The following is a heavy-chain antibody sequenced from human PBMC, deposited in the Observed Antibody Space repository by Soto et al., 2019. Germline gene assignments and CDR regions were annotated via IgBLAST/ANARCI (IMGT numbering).Heavy chain of an antibody. CDR2: IIPIFGTA. CDR1: GGTFSSYD. CDR3: AFGYSSSALDY. V-gene: IGHV1-69*06. Sequence: QVQLVQSGAEVKNPGSSVKVSCKASGGTFSSYDISGVRQAPGQGLEWMGGIIPIFGTANYAQKFQGRVTITADKSTSTAYMDLSSLRSEDTAVYYCAFGYSSSALDYWGQGTLVTVSS. D-gene: IGHD6-13*01. J-gene: IGHJ4*02.